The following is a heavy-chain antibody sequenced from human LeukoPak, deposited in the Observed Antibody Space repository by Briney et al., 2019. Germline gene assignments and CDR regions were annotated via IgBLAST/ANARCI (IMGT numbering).Heavy chain of an antibody. Sequence: SETLSLTCTVSGGSISSNRHYWGWIRQPPGKGLEWIGNIYYGGSTYYNPSLKSRVTISVDTSKNQFSLKLSSVTAADTAVYYCARRGPMGGSFVGAFDIWGQGTMATVSS. CDR1: GGSISSNRHY. D-gene: IGHD1-26*01. V-gene: IGHV4-39*01. CDR2: IYYGGST. CDR3: ARRGPMGGSFVGAFDI. J-gene: IGHJ3*02.